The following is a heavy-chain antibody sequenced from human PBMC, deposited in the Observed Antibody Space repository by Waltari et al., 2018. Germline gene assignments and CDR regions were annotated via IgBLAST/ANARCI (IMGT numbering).Heavy chain of an antibody. V-gene: IGHV3-15*01. J-gene: IGHJ3*02. Sequence: EVQLVESGGGLVKPGGSLRLSCAASGFTFSNAWMSWVAQAPGKGLGWVGRIKSKTDGGTTDYAAPVKGRFTISRDDSKNTLYLQMNSLKTEDTAVYYCTTDPYWKSSAFDIWGQGTMVTVSS. CDR1: GFTFSNAW. D-gene: IGHD1-1*01. CDR2: IKSKTDGGTT. CDR3: TTDPYWKSSAFDI.